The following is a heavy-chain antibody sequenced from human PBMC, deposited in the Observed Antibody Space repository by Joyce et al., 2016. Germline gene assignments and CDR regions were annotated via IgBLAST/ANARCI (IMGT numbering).Heavy chain of an antibody. V-gene: IGHV3-23*01. D-gene: IGHD3-9*01. J-gene: IGHJ6*02. Sequence: EVQLLESGGGLAEPGRSLRLSFVGTGLTFHSSAMTWGRQAPGKGLEWVASISGNGGTSFDADFAKGRFAVSRDNAGSTLYLQMSNLRAGDTAVYYCAKSSASFILAYFHMDVWGQGARITVSS. CDR2: ISGNGGTS. CDR1: GLTFHSSA. CDR3: AKSSASFILAYFHMDV.